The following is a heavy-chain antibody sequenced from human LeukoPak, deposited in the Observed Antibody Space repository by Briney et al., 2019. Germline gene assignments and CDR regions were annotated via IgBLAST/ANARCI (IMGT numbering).Heavy chain of an antibody. J-gene: IGHJ4*02. V-gene: IGHV3-11*01. Sequence: GGSLRLSCAVSGFTFSDYHMSWIRQAPGKGLEWVSYISSGGSSISHADSVKGRFTISRDNAENSLYLQMNSLRAEDTAVYYCARRPAAGRCFDYWGQGTLVTASS. CDR3: ARRPAAGRCFDY. CDR2: ISSGGSSI. CDR1: GFTFSDYH. D-gene: IGHD6-13*01.